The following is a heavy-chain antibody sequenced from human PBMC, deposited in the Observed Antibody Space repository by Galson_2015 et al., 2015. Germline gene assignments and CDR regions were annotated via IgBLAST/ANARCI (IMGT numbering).Heavy chain of an antibody. CDR2: IYTSGST. J-gene: IGHJ6*02. CDR1: GGSISSGSYY. V-gene: IGHV4-61*02. D-gene: IGHD5-12*01. CDR3: ARSPIVATTSVYYYYGMDV. Sequence: TLSLTCTVSGGSISSGSYYWSWIRQPAGKGLEWIGRIYTSGSTSYNPSLKSRVTISVDTSKNQFSLKLSSVTAADTAVYYCARSPIVATTSVYYYYGMDVWGQGTTVTVSS.